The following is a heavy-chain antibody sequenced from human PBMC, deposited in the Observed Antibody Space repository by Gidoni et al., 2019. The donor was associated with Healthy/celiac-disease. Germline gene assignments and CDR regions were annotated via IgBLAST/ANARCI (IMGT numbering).Heavy chain of an antibody. D-gene: IGHD4-17*01. J-gene: IGHJ3*02. CDR1: GYTLTSYY. CDR3: ARGGWDYGDAFDI. Sequence: QVQLVLSGAEVKKPGASVKVSCKASGYTLTSYYTHWVRQAPGQGLEWMGIINPSGGSTSYAQKFQGRVTMTRDTSTSTVYMELSSLRSEDTAVYYCARGGWDYGDAFDIWGQGTMVTVSS. V-gene: IGHV1-46*03. CDR2: INPSGGST.